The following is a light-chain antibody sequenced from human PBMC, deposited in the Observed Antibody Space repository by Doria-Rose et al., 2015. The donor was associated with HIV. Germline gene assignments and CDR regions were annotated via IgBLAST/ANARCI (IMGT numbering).Light chain of an antibody. CDR1: YSNIGSNT. J-gene: IGLJ2*01. Sequence: SASGTPGQRVTISCSGSYSNIGSNTVNWYHQLPGTAPKLLIYGNRQRPSGIPDRFSGSKSGTSASLAISGLQFDDEADYYCAAWDDSLNGVVFGGGTKLTVL. CDR2: GNR. CDR3: AAWDDSLNGVV. V-gene: IGLV1-44*01.